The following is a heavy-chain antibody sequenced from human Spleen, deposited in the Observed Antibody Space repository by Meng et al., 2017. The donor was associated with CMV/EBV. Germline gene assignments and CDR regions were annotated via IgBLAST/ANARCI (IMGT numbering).Heavy chain of an antibody. J-gene: IGHJ4*02. CDR3: ARDGYSSSWYLEY. V-gene: IGHV3-30-3*01. D-gene: IGHD6-13*01. Sequence: QVQLVESGGGVVQPGRSLRLAGAASGFTFSSYAMHWGRQAPGKGLEWVAVISYDGSNKYYADSVKGRFTISRDNSKNTLYLQMNSLRAEDTAVYYCARDGYSSSWYLEYWGQGNLVTSPQ. CDR2: ISYDGSNK. CDR1: GFTFSSYA.